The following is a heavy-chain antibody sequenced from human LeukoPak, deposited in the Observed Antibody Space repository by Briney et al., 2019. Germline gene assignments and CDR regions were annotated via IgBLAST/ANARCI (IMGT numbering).Heavy chain of an antibody. V-gene: IGHV3-7*01. D-gene: IGHD1-14*01. CDR2: IKQDGSEK. Sequence: PGGSLRLSCAASGFTFSSYWMSWVRQAPGKGLEWVANIKQDGSEKYYVDSVKGRFTISRDNAKNSLYLQMNSLRAEDTAVYYCACGRNYYSYGMDVWGQGTTVTVSS. CDR1: GFTFSSYW. J-gene: IGHJ6*02. CDR3: ACGRNYYSYGMDV.